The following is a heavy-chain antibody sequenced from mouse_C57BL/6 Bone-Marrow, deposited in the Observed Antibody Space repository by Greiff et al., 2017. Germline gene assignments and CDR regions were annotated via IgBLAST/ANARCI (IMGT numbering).Heavy chain of an antibody. D-gene: IGHD1-1*02. CDR3: ARHGPNPYAKDY. CDR2: INPSSGYT. V-gene: IGHV1-4*01. CDR1: GYTFTSYT. J-gene: IGHJ4*01. Sequence: QVQLKESGAELARPGASVKMSCKASGYTFTSYTMHWVKQRPGQGLEWIGYINPSSGYTKYNQKFKDKAALTADKSSSTAYMQLSSLTSEDSAVYYCARHGPNPYAKDYWGQGTSVTVSS.